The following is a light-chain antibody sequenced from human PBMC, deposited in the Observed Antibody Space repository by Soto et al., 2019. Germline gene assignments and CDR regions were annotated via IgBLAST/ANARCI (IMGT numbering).Light chain of an antibody. CDR3: SAWDDKLNGPV. Sequence: QSVLTQPPSASGTPGQRVTISCSGGSYNVGKNLVYWYQQRPGTAPKLIIFKNNQRPSGVPDRFSGSNSGSSASLAISGLRSEDEADYYCSAWDDKLNGPVFGGGTKLTVL. CDR1: SYNVGKNL. J-gene: IGLJ3*02. V-gene: IGLV1-47*01. CDR2: KNN.